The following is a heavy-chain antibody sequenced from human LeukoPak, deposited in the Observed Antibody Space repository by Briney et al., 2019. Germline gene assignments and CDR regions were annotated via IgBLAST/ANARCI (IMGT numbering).Heavy chain of an antibody. Sequence: ASVTVSCKASRYTFTGYYIHWVREAAGQELEWMGWIHPNSGGTNDAQKFQGRVTMTRDTSITTAYMELSGMRSDDTAVYYCARGGTDEYFQHWGQGTLVTVSS. CDR1: RYTFTGYY. V-gene: IGHV1-2*02. J-gene: IGHJ1*01. CDR3: ARGGTDEYFQH. CDR2: IHPNSGGT. D-gene: IGHD1-26*01.